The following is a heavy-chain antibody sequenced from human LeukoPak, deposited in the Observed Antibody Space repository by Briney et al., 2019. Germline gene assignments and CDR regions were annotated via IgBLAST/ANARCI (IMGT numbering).Heavy chain of an antibody. CDR1: GYPFTSFG. CDR2: ISGYNGKT. D-gene: IGHD4-11*01. Sequence: ASVRGSCKASGYPFTSFGISWVRQAPGQGLEWMGWISGYNGKTNYAQNLQGRVTMTTDTSTSTAYMELGSLRSDDMAVYYCARDRVYDYSKLRGFDHWGQGTLVTVSS. J-gene: IGHJ4*02. V-gene: IGHV1-18*03. CDR3: ARDRVYDYSKLRGFDH.